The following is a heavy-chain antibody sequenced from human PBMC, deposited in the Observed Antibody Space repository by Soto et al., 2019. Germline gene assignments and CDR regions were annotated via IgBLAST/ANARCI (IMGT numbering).Heavy chain of an antibody. CDR1: GFVFSGYG. Sequence: QGQLVESGGGVVQPGRSLRLSCAASGFVFSGYGMHWVRQAPGKGLEWVGLISHDGSSEYYAESVRGRFTISRDNSKNTLYLQINSLPTEDTAVYYCATSRRHELVLWWFGPWARGTLVIVSS. CDR3: ATSRRHELVLWWFGP. J-gene: IGHJ5*01. V-gene: IGHV3-30*03. CDR2: ISHDGSSE. D-gene: IGHD3-10*01.